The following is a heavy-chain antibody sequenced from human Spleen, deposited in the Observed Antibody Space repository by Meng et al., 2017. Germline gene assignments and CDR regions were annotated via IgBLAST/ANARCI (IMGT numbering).Heavy chain of an antibody. Sequence: QVQLQESGPGLVRPSETLSLTCTVAGGSVNSGSYSWSWIRQPPGKGLEWIGNIYYSGSTNYNPSLKSRVTMSIDASKNQFSLMLSSVTAADTAVYYCARGQYYWGQGTLVTVSS. J-gene: IGHJ4*02. CDR1: GGSVNSGSYS. V-gene: IGHV4-61*01. CDR2: IYYSGST. CDR3: ARGQYY.